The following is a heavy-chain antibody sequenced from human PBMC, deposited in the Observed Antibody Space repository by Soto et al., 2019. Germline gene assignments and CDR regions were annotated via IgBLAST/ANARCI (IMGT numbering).Heavy chain of an antibody. V-gene: IGHV4-39*01. D-gene: IGHD6-13*01. CDR1: GGSISSSSYY. CDR3: ARGKLGPGY. Sequence: SETLSLTCTVSGGSISSSSYYWGWIRQPPGKGLEWIGSIYYSGSTYYNPSLKSRVTISVDTSKNQFSLKLSSVTAADTAVYYCARGKLGPGYWGQGTLVTVSS. CDR2: IYYSGST. J-gene: IGHJ4*02.